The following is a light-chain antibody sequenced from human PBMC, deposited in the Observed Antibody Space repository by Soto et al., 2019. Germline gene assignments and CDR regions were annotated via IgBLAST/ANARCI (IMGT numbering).Light chain of an antibody. CDR1: QSIGSN. CDR2: ASS. Sequence: EIVMTQSPATLSVSPRERATLSCRASQSIGSNLAWYQQKPGQAPRLVIYASSIGASDFPARFSGSGSGTEFTLTISGLQSDDFAVYFCQQYNKWPPWTFGHGTKVEIK. V-gene: IGKV3-15*01. J-gene: IGKJ1*01. CDR3: QQYNKWPPWT.